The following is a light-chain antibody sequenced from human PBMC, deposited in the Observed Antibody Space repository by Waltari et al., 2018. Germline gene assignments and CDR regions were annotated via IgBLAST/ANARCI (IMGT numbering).Light chain of an antibody. V-gene: IGKV1-5*01. CDR2: DVS. Sequence: DVQMTQSPPTLSASVGDRVTIPCRASQNVIRWLAWYRQKPGEAPKLLLYDVSILESGVPSRFYGSGSGTEFTLTISSLQPDDFATYYCQQYADFRTFGQGTKVEIK. J-gene: IGKJ1*01. CDR1: QNVIRW. CDR3: QQYADFRT.